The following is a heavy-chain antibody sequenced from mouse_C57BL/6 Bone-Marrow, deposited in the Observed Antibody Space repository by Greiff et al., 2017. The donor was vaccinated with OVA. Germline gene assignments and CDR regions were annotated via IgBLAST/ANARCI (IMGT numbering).Heavy chain of an antibody. D-gene: IGHD1-1*01. CDR2: INPYNGST. CDR1: GYTFTDYY. CDR3: ARRNYYYDSSAWFAY. V-gene: IGHV1-19*01. Sequence: VQLQQSGPVLVKPGASVKMSCKASGYTFTDYYMNWVKQSHGKSLEWIGVINPYNGSTSYNQKFEGKATLTVDKSSSTAYMELNSLTSEDSAVYYCARRNYYYDSSAWFAYWGQGTLVTVSA. J-gene: IGHJ3*01.